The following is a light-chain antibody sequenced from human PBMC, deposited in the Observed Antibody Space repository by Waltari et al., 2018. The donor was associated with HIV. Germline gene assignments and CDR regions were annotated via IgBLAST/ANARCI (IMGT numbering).Light chain of an antibody. J-gene: IGLJ3*02. CDR2: EVS. Sequence: QSALTQPASVSGSPGQSITISCTFPRLSVGPSTLVSWYQQRPGKAPKLIISEVSQRPAGVSNHFSGSKSANTASLTISGLQAEDEADYYCCSYAGSTNLVFGGGTKLTVL. CDR3: CSYAGSTNLV. CDR1: RLSVGPSTL. V-gene: IGLV2-23*02.